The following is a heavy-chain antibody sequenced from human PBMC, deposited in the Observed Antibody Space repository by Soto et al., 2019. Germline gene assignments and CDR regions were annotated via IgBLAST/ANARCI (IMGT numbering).Heavy chain of an antibody. CDR1: GGSLSGYY. CDR2: INHSGST. Sequence: SKTLSLTCAVYGGSLSGYYWSWIRQPPGKGLEWIGEINHSGSTNYNPSLKSRVTISVDTSKNQFSLKLSSVTAADTAVYYCARGSERQLVPNYYFDYWGHGTLVTVSS. J-gene: IGHJ4*01. D-gene: IGHD6-6*01. CDR3: ARGSERQLVPNYYFDY. V-gene: IGHV4-34*01.